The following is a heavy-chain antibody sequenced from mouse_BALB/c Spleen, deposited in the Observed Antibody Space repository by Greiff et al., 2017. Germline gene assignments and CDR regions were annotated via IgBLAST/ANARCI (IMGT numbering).Heavy chain of an antibody. D-gene: IGHD2-1*01. CDR2: IDPANGNT. Sequence: VQLKESGAELVKPGASVKLSCTASGFNIKDTYMHWVKQRPEQGLEWIGRIDPANGNTKYDPKFQGKATITADKSSSTAYMQLSSLTSEDSAVYYCTRSLGYYGPYFDDWGQGTTLTVSS. J-gene: IGHJ2*01. CDR3: TRSLGYYGPYFDD. V-gene: IGHV14-3*02. CDR1: GFNIKDTY.